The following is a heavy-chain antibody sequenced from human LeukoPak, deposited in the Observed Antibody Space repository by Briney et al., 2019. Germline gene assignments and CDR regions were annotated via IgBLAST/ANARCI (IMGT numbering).Heavy chain of an antibody. D-gene: IGHD1-26*01. J-gene: IGHJ4*02. V-gene: IGHV4-39*01. CDR3: ARGGSGSYSFDY. CDR2: IYYSGST. Sequence: SETLSLTCTVSGGSISSSSYYWGWIRQPPGKGLEWIGSIYYSGSTYYNPSLKSRVTISVDTSKNQFSLKLSSVTAADTAVYYCARGGSGSYSFDYWGQGTLVTVS. CDR1: GGSISSSSYY.